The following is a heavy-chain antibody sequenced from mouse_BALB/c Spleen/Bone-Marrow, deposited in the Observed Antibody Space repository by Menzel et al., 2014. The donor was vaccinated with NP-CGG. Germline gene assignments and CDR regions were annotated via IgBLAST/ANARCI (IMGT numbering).Heavy chain of an antibody. CDR1: GYTFTNYW. CDR3: ARRLRGYYAMDY. V-gene: IGHV1S22*01. Sequence: LQQSGSELVRPGASVMLSCKASGYTFTNYWIHWVKQRPGQGLEWIGNVYPGRGSINSDEKFKTKATLTVDTSSSTAYMHLNSLTSEDSAVYYCARRLRGYYAMDYWGQGTSVTVSS. CDR2: VYPGRGSI. D-gene: IGHD1-3*01. J-gene: IGHJ4*01.